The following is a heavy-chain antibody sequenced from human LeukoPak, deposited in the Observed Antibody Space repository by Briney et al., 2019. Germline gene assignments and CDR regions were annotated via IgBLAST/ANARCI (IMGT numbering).Heavy chain of an antibody. CDR1: GGSISSYY. V-gene: IGHV4-59*07. CDR3: ARVPYDYYDSSGPDAFDI. CDR2: IYYSGST. J-gene: IGHJ3*02. D-gene: IGHD3-22*01. Sequence: SDTLSLTCTVSGGSISSYYWSWIRQPPGKGLEWIGYIYYSGSTNYNPSLKSRVTISVDTSKNQFSLKLSSVTAADTAVYYCARVPYDYYDSSGPDAFDIWGQGTMVTVSS.